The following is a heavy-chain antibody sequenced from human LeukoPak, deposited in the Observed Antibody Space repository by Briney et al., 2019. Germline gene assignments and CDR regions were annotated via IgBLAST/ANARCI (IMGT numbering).Heavy chain of an antibody. CDR1: GGSISSGGYY. V-gene: IGHV4-31*03. CDR3: ARVDSHTKLDY. CDR2: IYYSGST. Sequence: SETLSLTCTVSGGSISSGGYYWSWIRQHPGKGLEWIGYIYYSGSTYYNPSLKSRVTISVDTSKNQFSLKLSSVTAADTAVYYCARVDSHTKLDYWGQGTLVTVSS. D-gene: IGHD3-9*01. J-gene: IGHJ4*02.